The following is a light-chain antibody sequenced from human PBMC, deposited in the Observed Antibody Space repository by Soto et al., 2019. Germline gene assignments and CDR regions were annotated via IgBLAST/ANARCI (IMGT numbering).Light chain of an antibody. CDR1: NIESKN. CDR3: QVLDNSNYV. V-gene: IGLV3-9*01. J-gene: IGLJ1*01. Sequence: SYELTQPLSMSVALGQTARITCGGDNIESKNVHWYQQKPGQAPVLVIYRDRNRPSGIPERFSGSNSENTATLTISRAQAGDEADYYCQVLDNSNYVFGTGTKLTV. CDR2: RDR.